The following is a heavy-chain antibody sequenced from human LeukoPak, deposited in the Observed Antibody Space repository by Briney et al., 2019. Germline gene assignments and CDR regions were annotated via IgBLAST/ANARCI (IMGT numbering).Heavy chain of an antibody. D-gene: IGHD3-9*01. Sequence: GGSLRLSCAASGFTFSSYGMHWVRQAPGKGLEWVAVIWYDGSNKYYADSVKGRFTISRDNSKNTLYPQMNSLRAEDTAVYYCAKGRLRYFDWLPPGDAFDIWGQGTMVTVSS. CDR3: AKGRLRYFDWLPPGDAFDI. CDR1: GFTFSSYG. CDR2: IWYDGSNK. V-gene: IGHV3-33*06. J-gene: IGHJ3*02.